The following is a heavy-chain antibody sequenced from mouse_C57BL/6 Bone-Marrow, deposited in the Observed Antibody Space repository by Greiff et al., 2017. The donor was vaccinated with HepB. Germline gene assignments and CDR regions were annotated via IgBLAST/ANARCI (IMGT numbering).Heavy chain of an antibody. D-gene: IGHD6-1*01. CDR3: ASEPYDYYAMDY. CDR1: GYTFTSYG. CDR2: INIGNGYT. Sequence: EVQLKESGAELVRPGSSVKMSCKTSGYTFTSYGINWVKQRPGQGLEWIGYINIGNGYTEYNEKFKGKATLTSDTSSSTAYMQLSSLTSEDSAIYFCASEPYDYYAMDYWGQGTSVTVSS. V-gene: IGHV1-58*01. J-gene: IGHJ4*01.